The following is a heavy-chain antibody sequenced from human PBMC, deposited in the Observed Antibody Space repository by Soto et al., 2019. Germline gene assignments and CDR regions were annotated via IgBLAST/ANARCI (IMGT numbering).Heavy chain of an antibody. V-gene: IGHV4-59*01. J-gene: IGHJ4*02. CDR2: IYYSGST. CDR3: ARWGYYYDSSGYLPTDY. Sequence: QVQLQESGPGLVKPSETLSLTCTDSGGSISSYYWSWIRQPPGKGLEWIGYIYYSGSTNYNPSLKSLVTISVDTSKNQFSLKLSSVTAADTAVYYCARWGYYYDSSGYLPTDYWGQGTLVTVSS. CDR1: GGSISSYY. D-gene: IGHD3-22*01.